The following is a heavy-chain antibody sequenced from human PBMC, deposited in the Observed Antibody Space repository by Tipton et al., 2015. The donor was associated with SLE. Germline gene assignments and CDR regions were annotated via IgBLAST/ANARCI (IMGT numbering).Heavy chain of an antibody. D-gene: IGHD6-19*01. CDR3: ARDVYSSGWGPHYYYYYYMDV. V-gene: IGHV4-38-2*02. CDR1: GYSISSGYH. Sequence: TLSLTCAVSGYSISSGYHWGWIRQPPGKGLEWIGSIYHSGSTYYNPSLKSRVTISVDTSKNQFSLKLSSVTAADTAVYYCARDVYSSGWGPHYYYYYYMDVWGKGTTITVSS. J-gene: IGHJ6*03. CDR2: IYHSGST.